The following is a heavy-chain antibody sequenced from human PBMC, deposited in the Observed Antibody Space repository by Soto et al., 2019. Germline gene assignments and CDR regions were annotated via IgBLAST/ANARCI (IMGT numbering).Heavy chain of an antibody. D-gene: IGHD5-12*01. Sequence: EVQLVESGGGLVQPGGSLRLSCAASGFTVSRDYMSWVRQAPGKGLEWVSVIYSGGSTYYADSVKVRFTISRDNSKNTLYLQMNSLRAEDTAVYHCARDPGYRNGMDVGGQGTTVTVSS. CDR3: ARDPGYRNGMDV. CDR2: IYSGGST. CDR1: GFTVSRDY. V-gene: IGHV3-66*01. J-gene: IGHJ6*02.